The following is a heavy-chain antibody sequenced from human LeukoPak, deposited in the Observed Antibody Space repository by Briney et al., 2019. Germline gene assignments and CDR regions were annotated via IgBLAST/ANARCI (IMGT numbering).Heavy chain of an antibody. CDR3: ARVVLEKGHWFDP. CDR2: INHSGST. V-gene: IGHV4-34*01. J-gene: IGHJ5*02. CDR1: GGSFSGYY. D-gene: IGHD1-1*01. Sequence: PSETLSLTCAVYGGSFSGYYWSWIRQPPGKGLEWIGEINHSGSTNYNPSLKSRVTISVDTSKNQFSLKLSSVTAADTAVYYCARVVLEKGHWFDPWGQGTLVTVSS.